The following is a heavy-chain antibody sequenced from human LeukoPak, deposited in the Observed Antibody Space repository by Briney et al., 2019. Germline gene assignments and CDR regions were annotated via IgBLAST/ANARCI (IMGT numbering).Heavy chain of an antibody. V-gene: IGHV1-69*13. Sequence: SVKVSCKDSGGTFSSYSINWVRQAPGQGLEWMGGIIPIFGTANYAQKFQGRVTITADESTRTAYMELSSLRSEDTAVYYCARDARHRYCSSTSCYRGWLDPWGQGTLVTVSS. CDR2: IIPIFGTA. J-gene: IGHJ5*02. D-gene: IGHD2-2*01. CDR1: GGTFSSYS. CDR3: ARDARHRYCSSTSCYRGWLDP.